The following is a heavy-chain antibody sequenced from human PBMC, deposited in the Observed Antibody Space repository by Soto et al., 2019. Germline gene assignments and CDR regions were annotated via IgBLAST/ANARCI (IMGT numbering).Heavy chain of an antibody. V-gene: IGHV2-5*02. CDR3: VQWNTGTYGTIFFDY. Sequence: GSGPTLVNPTQTLTLTCTFSGFSLSSSAVGVGVGWIRQPPGKALEWLALIYWDDDKRYNPSLKSRLTVTKDTSQNQVVLTMTNMEAVDTATYYCVQWNTGTYGTIFFDYWGQGTLVTVSS. CDR1: GFSLSSSAVGVG. D-gene: IGHD3-3*01. J-gene: IGHJ4*02. CDR2: IYWDDDK.